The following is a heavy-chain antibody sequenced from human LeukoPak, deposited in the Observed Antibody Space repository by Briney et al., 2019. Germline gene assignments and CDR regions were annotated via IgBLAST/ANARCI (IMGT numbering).Heavy chain of an antibody. CDR2: MNPNSGNT. CDR1: GYTFTSYD. Sequence: ASVKVSCKASGYTFTSYDIIWVRQATGQGLEWMGWMNPNSGNTGYAQKFQGRVTMTRNTSISTAYMELSSLRSEDTAVYYCARGRYCSSTSCRRRYFDYWGQGTLVTVSS. CDR3: ARGRYCSSTSCRRRYFDY. D-gene: IGHD2-2*01. J-gene: IGHJ4*02. V-gene: IGHV1-8*01.